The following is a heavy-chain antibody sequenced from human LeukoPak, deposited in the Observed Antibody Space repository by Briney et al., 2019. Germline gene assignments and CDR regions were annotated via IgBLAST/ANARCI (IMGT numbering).Heavy chain of an antibody. CDR1: GFTFRDYY. CDR2: ISSSGSTI. CDR3: ARDEGGGELLWFGEFPYYYYYGMDV. Sequence: GGSLRLSCVASGFTFRDYYLSSLRQATGKGLEWVSYISSSGSTIYYADSVKGRFTISRDNAKNSLYLQMNSLRAEDTAVYYCARDEGGGELLWFGEFPYYYYYGMDVWGQGTTVTVSS. V-gene: IGHV3-11*04. D-gene: IGHD3-10*01. J-gene: IGHJ6*02.